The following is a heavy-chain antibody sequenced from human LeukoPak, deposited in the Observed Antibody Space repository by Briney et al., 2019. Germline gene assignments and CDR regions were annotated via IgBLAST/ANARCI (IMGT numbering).Heavy chain of an antibody. Sequence: GASVKVSCKASGGTFSSYAISWVRQAPGQGLEWMGRIIPILGIANYAQKFQGRVTITADKFTSTAYMELSSLRSEDTAVYYCAREGSPNSSGWYTEFDYWGQGTLVTVSS. D-gene: IGHD6-19*01. CDR1: GGTFSSYA. V-gene: IGHV1-69*04. CDR2: IIPILGIA. CDR3: AREGSPNSSGWYTEFDY. J-gene: IGHJ4*02.